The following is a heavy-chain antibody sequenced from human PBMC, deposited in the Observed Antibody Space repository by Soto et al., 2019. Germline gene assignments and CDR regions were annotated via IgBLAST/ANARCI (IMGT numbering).Heavy chain of an antibody. CDR1: GFTFSNYG. CDR2: ILNDGSNR. Sequence: QVQLVESGGGVVQPGRSLRLSCAASGFTFSNYGMHWVRQAPGKGLEWVAGILNDGSNRYHADSVKDRFTISRDNSKNTLYLQINSLRDEDPAVYYGARDDEYSGNGMDVWGQGTTVTVS. D-gene: IGHD3-10*01. J-gene: IGHJ6*02. V-gene: IGHV3-33*01. CDR3: ARDDEYSGNGMDV.